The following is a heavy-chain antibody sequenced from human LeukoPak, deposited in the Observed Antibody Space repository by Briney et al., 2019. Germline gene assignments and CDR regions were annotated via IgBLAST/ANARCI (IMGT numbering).Heavy chain of an antibody. CDR2: IYYSGST. CDR3: ARGQYYYYYMDV. J-gene: IGHJ6*03. V-gene: IGHV4-59*01. Sequence: SETLSLTCTVSGGSISSYYWSWIRQPPGTGLEWIGYIYYSGSTNYNPSLKSRVTISVDTSKNQFSLKLSSVTAADTAVYYCARGQYYYYYMDVWGKGTTVTVSS. CDR1: GGSISSYY.